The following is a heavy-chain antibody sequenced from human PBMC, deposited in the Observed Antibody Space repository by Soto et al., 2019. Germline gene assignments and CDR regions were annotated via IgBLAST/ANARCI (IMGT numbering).Heavy chain of an antibody. D-gene: IGHD1-26*01. J-gene: IGHJ4*02. V-gene: IGHV3-66*01. CDR2: TYSGGST. CDR1: GFTVSNNY. Sequence: EEQVVEFGGDLVQPGGSLRLSCAASGFTVSNNYLSWVCQAPGKGLEWVSLTYSGGSTYYADSVRGRFTISRDSSNNTLYLQMNSLSAEDTAMYYCAAYSDKGYSGQGTLVTVSS. CDR3: AAYSDKGY.